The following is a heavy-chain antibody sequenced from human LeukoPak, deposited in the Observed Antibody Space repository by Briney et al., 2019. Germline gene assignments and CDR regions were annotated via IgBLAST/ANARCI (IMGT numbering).Heavy chain of an antibody. Sequence: PSETLSLTCTVSGGSISSGGYYWSWIRQPPGKGLEWIGYIFHTGSTNYNPSLKSRVTMSVDTSKNQVSLRLSSVTAADTAGYYCAKIRSGGGSFDVWGQGAMVTVSS. CDR2: IFHTGST. D-gene: IGHD4-23*01. CDR1: GGSISSGGYY. V-gene: IGHV4-61*08. CDR3: AKIRSGGGSFDV. J-gene: IGHJ3*01.